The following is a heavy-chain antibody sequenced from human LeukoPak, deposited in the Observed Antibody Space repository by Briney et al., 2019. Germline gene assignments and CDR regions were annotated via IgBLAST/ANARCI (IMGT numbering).Heavy chain of an antibody. D-gene: IGHD6-6*01. V-gene: IGHV3-21*01. CDR1: GFTFSRSD. J-gene: IGHJ5*02. CDR2: IGSSSSYI. Sequence: GGSLRLSCAASGFTFSRSDMNWVRQAPGKGLEWVSSIGSSSSYIYYTDSLKGRFTISRDNAKNSLYLQMNSLRAEDTAVYYCARGSSNIAARNNCFDPWGQGTLVTVSS. CDR3: ARGSSNIAARNNCFDP.